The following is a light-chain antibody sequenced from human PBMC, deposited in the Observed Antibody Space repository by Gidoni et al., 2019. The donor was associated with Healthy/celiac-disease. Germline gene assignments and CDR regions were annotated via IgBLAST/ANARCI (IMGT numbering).Light chain of an antibody. J-gene: IGKJ2*01. CDR1: QSLLHSNGYNY. CDR2: LGS. V-gene: IGKV2-28*01. CDR3: MQALQTPYT. Sequence: DIVLTQSLLALPVTPGEPASIPCRSSQSLLHSNGYNYLDWYLQKPGQSPQLLIYLGSTRASGVPDRFSGSGSGTDCTLKISRVEAENVGVYYCMQALQTPYTFGQGTKLEIK.